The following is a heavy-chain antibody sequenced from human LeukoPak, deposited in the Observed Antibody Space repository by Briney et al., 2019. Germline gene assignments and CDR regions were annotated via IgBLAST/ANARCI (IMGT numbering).Heavy chain of an antibody. Sequence: GASVTVSCKASGYTFTTYSLAWVRQAPGQSLEWMGWISVNNGGTNYAQSFQDRVTLTRDTSTNTAYLELRSLRSDDTAIIYCATAPQPRGYFLHWGQGTLVTVSS. CDR2: ISVNNGGT. D-gene: IGHD2-2*01. J-gene: IGHJ1*01. V-gene: IGHV1-18*01. CDR3: ATAPQPRGYFLH. CDR1: GYTFTTYS.